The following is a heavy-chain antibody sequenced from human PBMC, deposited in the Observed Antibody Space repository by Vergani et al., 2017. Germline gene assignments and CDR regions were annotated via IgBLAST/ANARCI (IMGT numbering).Heavy chain of an antibody. CDR1: GGSISSSSYY. V-gene: IGHV4-39*01. CDR3: ARDDIVVXPAAQYSYYGMDV. J-gene: IGHJ6*02. Sequence: QLQLQESGPGLVKPAETLALNCTVSGGSISSSSYYWGWIRQPPGKGLEWVGSIHYTGSTYYNPSLKSRVTISVDTSKNRYSLNLSSVTDADTAVYYCARDDIVVXPAAQYSYYGMDVWCQGTTVTVSS. CDR2: IHYTGST. D-gene: IGHD2-2*01.